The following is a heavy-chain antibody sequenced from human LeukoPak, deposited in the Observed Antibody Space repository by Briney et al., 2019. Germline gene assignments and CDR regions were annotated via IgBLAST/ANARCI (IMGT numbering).Heavy chain of an antibody. J-gene: IGHJ4*02. CDR3: AREYSGYGDYGY. CDR1: EFTFSSYW. D-gene: IGHD4-17*01. Sequence: PGGSLRLSCVVSEFTFSSYWMSWVRQAPGKGLEWVSVIYSGGSTYYADSVKGRFTISRDNSKNTLYLQMNSLRAEDTAVYYCAREYSGYGDYGYWGQGTLVTVSS. CDR2: IYSGGST. V-gene: IGHV3-53*01.